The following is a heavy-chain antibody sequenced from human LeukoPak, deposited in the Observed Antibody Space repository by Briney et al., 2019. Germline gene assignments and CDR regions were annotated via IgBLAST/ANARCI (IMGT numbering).Heavy chain of an antibody. J-gene: IGHJ4*02. D-gene: IGHD3-22*01. V-gene: IGHV3-66*01. CDR1: RFTVRSNY. CDR2: IYSGGST. Sequence: GGSPILSCAASRFTVRSNYMSWGRQAPGKGLEWVSLIYSGGSTYYADSVKGRFTISRDNSKNTLYLQMNTLGAADTAVYYCARVTGYYNPGPLDSWGQGTLVTVSS. CDR3: ARVTGYYNPGPLDS.